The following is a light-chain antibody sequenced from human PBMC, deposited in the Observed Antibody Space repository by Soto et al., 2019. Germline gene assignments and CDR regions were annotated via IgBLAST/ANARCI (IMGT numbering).Light chain of an antibody. CDR3: QQYGNSPIT. CDR1: QSISRS. V-gene: IGKV3-20*01. Sequence: EIVLTQSPAILSVSPGERATLSCRASQSISRSLAWYQQKPGQAPRLLIYGASSRATGIPDRFSGSGSGTDFTLTISRLEPEDFAVYYCQQYGNSPITFGQGTRLEIK. CDR2: GAS. J-gene: IGKJ5*01.